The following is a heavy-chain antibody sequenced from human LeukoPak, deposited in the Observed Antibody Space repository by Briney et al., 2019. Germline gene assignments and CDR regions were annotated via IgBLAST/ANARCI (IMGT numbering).Heavy chain of an antibody. V-gene: IGHV1-8*01. CDR1: GYTFTSYD. CDR3: ARVYCSSTSCYQDWFDP. J-gene: IGHJ5*02. CDR2: MNPNSGNT. D-gene: IGHD2-2*01. Sequence: VASVKVSCKASGYTFTSYDINWVRQATGQGLEWMGWMNPNSGNTGYAQKFQGRVTMTRNTSISTAYMELSSLRSEDTAVYYCARVYCSSTSCYQDWFDPWGQGTLVTVSS.